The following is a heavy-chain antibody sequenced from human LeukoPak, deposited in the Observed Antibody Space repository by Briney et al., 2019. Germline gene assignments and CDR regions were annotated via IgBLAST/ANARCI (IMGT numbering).Heavy chain of an antibody. D-gene: IGHD4-23*01. CDR1: GGSISSGGYY. CDR3: ARATVVTPGSGAFDI. V-gene: IGHV4-31*03. J-gene: IGHJ3*02. Sequence: SETLSLPCTVSGGSISSGGYYWSWIRQHPGKGLEWIGYIYHSGSTYYNPSLKSRVTISVDTSKNQFSLKLSSVTAADTAVYYCARATVVTPGSGAFDIWGQGTMVTVSS. CDR2: IYHSGST.